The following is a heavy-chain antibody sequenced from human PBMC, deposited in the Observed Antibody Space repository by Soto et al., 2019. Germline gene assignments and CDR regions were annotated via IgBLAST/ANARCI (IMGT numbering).Heavy chain of an antibody. V-gene: IGHV1-3*01. Sequence: VASVKVSCKTSGYSFTSYSIHWMRQAPGQRLEWMGWLSPGNGDTKYSQVFQGRVTFTRDTSANTAYMELSSLRSEDTAVYYCAREPFGDIENWFDPWGQGTLVTVSS. CDR3: AREPFGDIENWFDP. D-gene: IGHD3-16*01. J-gene: IGHJ5*02. CDR2: LSPGNGDT. CDR1: GYSFTSYS.